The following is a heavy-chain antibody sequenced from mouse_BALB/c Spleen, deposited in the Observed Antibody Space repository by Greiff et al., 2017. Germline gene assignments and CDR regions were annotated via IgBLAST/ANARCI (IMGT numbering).Heavy chain of an antibody. D-gene: IGHD2-2*01. Sequence: VKLMESGPGLVAPSQSLSITCTVSGFSLSRYSVHWVRQPPGKGLEWLGMIWGGGSTDYNSALKSRLSISKDNSKSQVFLKMNSLQTDDTAMYYCARAYGYDDAYWYFDVWGAGTTVTVTS. J-gene: IGHJ1*01. CDR2: IWGGGST. V-gene: IGHV2-6-4*01. CDR3: ARAYGYDDAYWYFDV. CDR1: GFSLSRYS.